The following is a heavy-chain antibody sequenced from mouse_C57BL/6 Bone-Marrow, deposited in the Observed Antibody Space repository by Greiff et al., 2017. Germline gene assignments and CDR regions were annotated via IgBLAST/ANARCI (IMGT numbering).Heavy chain of an antibody. CDR1: LLNNKDAS. J-gene: IGHJ3*01. CDR2: LDPAHGDT. CDR3: TVYDDSLTFAC. D-gene: IGHD2-3*01. V-gene: IGHV14-4*01. Sequence: EVKLQESAAALVRSGASAQLSSTASLLNNKDASLHWLKQRPEQGLARIGWLDPAHGDTVYASKFLGKATITADTSSITAYLQLSSLTSEDTAVYYYTVYDDSLTFACWCHVSLVSVAA.